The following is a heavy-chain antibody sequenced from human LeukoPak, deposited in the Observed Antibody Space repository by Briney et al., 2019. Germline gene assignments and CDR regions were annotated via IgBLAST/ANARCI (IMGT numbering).Heavy chain of an antibody. Sequence: AGGSLRLSCAASGFTFSSYAMSWVRQAPGKGLEWVSAISGSGGSTYYADSVKGRFTISRDNSKNTLYLQMNSLRAEDTAVYYCAKDLGYCSGGSCYSSLPYYAFDIWGQGTMVTVSS. CDR2: ISGSGGST. J-gene: IGHJ3*02. CDR1: GFTFSSYA. CDR3: AKDLGYCSGGSCYSSLPYYAFDI. D-gene: IGHD2-15*01. V-gene: IGHV3-23*01.